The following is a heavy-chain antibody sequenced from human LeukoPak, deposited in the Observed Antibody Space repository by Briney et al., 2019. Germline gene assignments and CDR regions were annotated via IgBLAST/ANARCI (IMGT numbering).Heavy chain of an antibody. D-gene: IGHD2-2*01. J-gene: IGHJ5*02. CDR3: ARHPNYCSSTSCYPWIDP. CDR1: GGSFSGYY. Sequence: MPSETLSLTCAVYGGSFSGYYWSWFRQPPGKGLEWIGEINHSGSTNYNPSLKSRVTISVDTSKNQFSLKLSSVTAADTAVYYCARHPNYCSSTSCYPWIDPWGQGTLVTVSS. V-gene: IGHV4-34*01. CDR2: INHSGST.